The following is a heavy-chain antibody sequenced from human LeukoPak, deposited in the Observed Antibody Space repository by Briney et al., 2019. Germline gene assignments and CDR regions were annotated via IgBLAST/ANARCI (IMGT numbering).Heavy chain of an antibody. J-gene: IGHJ6*02. CDR3: ASGRGDGYTPYYYYGMDV. CDR2: IYYSGST. V-gene: IGHV4-59*01. Sequence: PSETLSLTCTVSGGSISSYYWSWIRQPPGKGLEWIGYIYYSGSTNYNPSLKSRVTISVDTSKNQFSLKLSSVTAADTAVYYCASGRGDGYTPYYYYGMDVWGQGTTVTVSS. D-gene: IGHD5-24*01. CDR1: GGSISSYY.